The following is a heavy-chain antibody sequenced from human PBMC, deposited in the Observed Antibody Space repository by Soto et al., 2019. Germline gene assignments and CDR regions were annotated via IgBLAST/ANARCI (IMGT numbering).Heavy chain of an antibody. Sequence: QTRYLNRALSAPSVHTKGAASHCSSHRTSIYLDWLGRTYYRSKWYNDYAVSVKSRITVTPDTSKNQFSLHLNSVTPEDTAVYYCAREFPYYVSSDSYLDYWGQGALVTVSS. D-gene: IGHD3-3*01. CDR2: TYYRSKWYN. J-gene: IGHJ4*02. CDR3: AREFPYYVSSDSYLDY. V-gene: IGHV6-1*01. CDR1: APSVHTKGAA.